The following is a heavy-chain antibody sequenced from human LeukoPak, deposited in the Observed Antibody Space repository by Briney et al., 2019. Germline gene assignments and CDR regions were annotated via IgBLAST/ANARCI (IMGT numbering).Heavy chain of an antibody. Sequence: GGSLRLSCAASGFTFSSYDMHWVRQATGKGLEWVSAIGTAGDTYYPGSVRGRFTISRENAKNSLYLQMNSLRAGDTAVYYCARDSSSWALDYWGQGTLVTVSS. CDR2: IGTAGDT. J-gene: IGHJ4*02. V-gene: IGHV3-13*01. D-gene: IGHD6-13*01. CDR3: ARDSSSWALDY. CDR1: GFTFSSYD.